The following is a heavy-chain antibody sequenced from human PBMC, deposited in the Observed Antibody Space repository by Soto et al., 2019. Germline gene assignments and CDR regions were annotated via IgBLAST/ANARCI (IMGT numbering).Heavy chain of an antibody. J-gene: IGHJ4*02. Sequence: QVQLQESGPGLVKPSQTLSLTCTVSGGYISSGGYYWSWIRQHPGKGLEWIGYIYYSGSTYYNPSLKSRVTISVDTSKNQFSLKLSAVTAADTAVYYCARDPGGDGSPFDYWGQGTLVTVSS. D-gene: IGHD2-21*02. CDR3: ARDPGGDGSPFDY. CDR1: GGYISSGGYY. V-gene: IGHV4-31*03. CDR2: IYYSGST.